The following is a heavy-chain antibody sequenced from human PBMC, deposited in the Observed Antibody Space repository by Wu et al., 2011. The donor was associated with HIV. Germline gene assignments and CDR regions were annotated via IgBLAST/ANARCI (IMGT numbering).Heavy chain of an antibody. Sequence: QVQVVQSGAEVKKPGSSVKVSCKASGGSFSSYAVSWVRLAPGQGLEWMGRIIPMFNTANYAQNFQSRLTLTADKSTSTAYMELSSLRSDDTAMYYCVRDLLPGGTIDLGAPDLWGRGTMVTVSS. D-gene: IGHD4/OR15-4a*01. J-gene: IGHJ3*01. CDR1: GGSFSSYA. CDR2: IIPMFNTA. V-gene: IGHV1-69*14. CDR3: VRDLLPGGTIDLGAPDL.